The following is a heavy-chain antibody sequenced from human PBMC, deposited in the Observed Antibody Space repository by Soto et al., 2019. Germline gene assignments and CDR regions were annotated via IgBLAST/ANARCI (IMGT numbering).Heavy chain of an antibody. CDR2: IYHSGST. CDR3: ARAEVIAAAGYFDY. Sequence: LSLTCAVSGYSISSGYYWGWIRQPPGKGLEWIGSIYHSGSTYYNPSLKSRVTISVDTSKNQFSLKLSSVTAADTAVYYCARAEVIAAAGYFDYWGQGTLVTVSS. D-gene: IGHD6-13*01. J-gene: IGHJ4*02. V-gene: IGHV4-38-2*01. CDR1: GYSISSGYY.